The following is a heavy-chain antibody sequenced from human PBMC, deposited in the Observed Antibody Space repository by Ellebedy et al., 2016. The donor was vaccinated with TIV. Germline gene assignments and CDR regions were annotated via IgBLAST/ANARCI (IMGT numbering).Heavy chain of an antibody. J-gene: IGHJ4*02. CDR3: ARVDVHSSSWYKYSFDY. V-gene: IGHV1-18*04. CDR2: ISAYNGNT. CDR1: GYTFTSYG. D-gene: IGHD6-13*01. Sequence: AASVKVSCKTSGYTFTSYGISWVRQAPGQGLEWMGWISAYNGNTNYAQMLQGRVTMTTDTSTSTAYMELRNLRSDDTAVYYCARVDVHSSSWYKYSFDYWGQGTLVIVSS.